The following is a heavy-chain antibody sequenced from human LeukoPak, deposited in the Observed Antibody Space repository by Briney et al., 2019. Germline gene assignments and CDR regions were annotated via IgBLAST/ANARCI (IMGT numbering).Heavy chain of an antibody. J-gene: IGHJ5*02. V-gene: IGHV1-18*01. CDR3: ARAFQGYCSSTSCDNWFDP. Sequence: ASVKVPCKASGYTFTSYGISWVRQAPGQGLEWMGWISAYNGNTNYAQKLQGRVTMTTDTSTSTAYMELRSLRSDDTAVYYCARAFQGYCSSTSCDNWFDPWGQGTLVTVSS. CDR2: ISAYNGNT. CDR1: GYTFTSYG. D-gene: IGHD2-2*01.